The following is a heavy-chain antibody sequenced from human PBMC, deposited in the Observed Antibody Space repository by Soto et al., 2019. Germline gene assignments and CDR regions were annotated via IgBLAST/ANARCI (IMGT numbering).Heavy chain of an antibody. J-gene: IGHJ5*02. CDR3: ARDGDIVVVPAAIPYGNWFDP. D-gene: IGHD2-2*01. V-gene: IGHV1-3*01. CDR1: GYTFTSYA. CDR2: INAGNGNT. Sequence: QVQLVQSGAEVKKPGASVKVSCKASGYTFTSYAMHWVRQAPGQRLEWMGWINAGNGNTKYSQKFQGRVTITRDTSAITAYMELSSLRSEDTAVYYCARDGDIVVVPAAIPYGNWFDPWGQGTLVTVSS.